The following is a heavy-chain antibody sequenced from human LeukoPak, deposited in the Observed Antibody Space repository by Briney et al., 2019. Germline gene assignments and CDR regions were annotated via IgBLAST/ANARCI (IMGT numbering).Heavy chain of an antibody. CDR3: ARIAAAGTRIDY. CDR2: IYHSGST. Sequence: PSETLSLTCTVSGYSISSGYYWGWIRQPPGKGLEWIGSIYHSGSTYYNPSLKSRVTISVDTSKNQFSLKLSSVTAADTAVYYCARIAAAGTRIDYWGQGTLVTVSS. D-gene: IGHD6-13*01. CDR1: GYSISSGYY. V-gene: IGHV4-38-2*02. J-gene: IGHJ4*02.